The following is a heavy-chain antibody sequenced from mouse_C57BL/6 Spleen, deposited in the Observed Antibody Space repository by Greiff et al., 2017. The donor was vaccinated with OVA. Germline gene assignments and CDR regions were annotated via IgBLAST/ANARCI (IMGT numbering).Heavy chain of an antibody. Sequence: EVKLVESEGGLVQPGSSMKLSCTASGFTFSDYYMAWVRQVPEKGLEWVANINYDGSSTYYLDSLKSRFIISRDNAKNILYLQMSSLKSEDTATYDSARGRGDDEGSPFDYWGQGTTLTVSS. CDR2: INYDGSST. CDR3: ARGRGDDEGSPFDY. CDR1: GFTFSDYY. J-gene: IGHJ2*01. D-gene: IGHD2-2*01. V-gene: IGHV5-16*01.